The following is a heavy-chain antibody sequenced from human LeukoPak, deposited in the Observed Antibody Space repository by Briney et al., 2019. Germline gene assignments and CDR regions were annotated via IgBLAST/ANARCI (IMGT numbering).Heavy chain of an antibody. CDR3: AIPTLSRYCSGGSCYEH. Sequence: ASVKVSCKASGYTFTSYGISWVRQAPGQGLEWMGWISAYNGNTNYAQKLQGRVTMTTDTSTSTAYMELRSLRSDDTAVYYGAIPTLSRYCSGGSCYEHWGQGTLVTVSS. J-gene: IGHJ1*01. D-gene: IGHD2-15*01. V-gene: IGHV1-18*01. CDR2: ISAYNGNT. CDR1: GYTFTSYG.